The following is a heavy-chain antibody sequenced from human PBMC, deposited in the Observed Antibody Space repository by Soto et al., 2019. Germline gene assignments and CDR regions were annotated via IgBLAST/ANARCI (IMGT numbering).Heavy chain of an antibody. CDR2: ISGSGGST. D-gene: IGHD5-18*01. CDR3: AKGSYGEYFDY. CDR1: GFSFSSYA. V-gene: IGHV3-23*01. Sequence: GGSLRLSCEASGFSFSSYAMNWVRQAPGKGLECVSGISGSGGSTYYADSVKGRFTISRKNSKNTLYLQMDSLRGEDTAVYYCAKGSYGEYFDYWGQGILVTVSS. J-gene: IGHJ4*02.